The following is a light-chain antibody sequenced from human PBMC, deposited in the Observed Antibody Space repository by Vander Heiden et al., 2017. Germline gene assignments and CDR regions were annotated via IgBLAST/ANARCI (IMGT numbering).Light chain of an antibody. J-gene: IGKJ2*01. Sequence: DIQMTQSPSSLSASVGDRVTITCRASQIINNYLNWYQQKPGKAPKLLIYAASTLQSGVPSRFSGSGSGTAFTLTISSRQPEDFATYYCQQSDSTPPYTFGQGTKLEIK. CDR2: AAS. CDR3: QQSDSTPPYT. V-gene: IGKV1-39*01. CDR1: QIINNY.